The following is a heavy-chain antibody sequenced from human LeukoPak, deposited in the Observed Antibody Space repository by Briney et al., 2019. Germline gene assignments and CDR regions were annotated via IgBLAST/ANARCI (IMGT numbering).Heavy chain of an antibody. Sequence: GGSLRLSCAASGFTFSSYWMSWVRQAPGKGLEWVANINQDGSEKYSVDSVKGRFTISRDNAKNSLYLQMNSLRAEDTAVYYCAREYYSDSSGSDYWGQGTLVTVSS. J-gene: IGHJ4*02. CDR1: GFTFSSYW. CDR3: AREYYSDSSGSDY. V-gene: IGHV3-7*05. CDR2: INQDGSEK. D-gene: IGHD3-22*01.